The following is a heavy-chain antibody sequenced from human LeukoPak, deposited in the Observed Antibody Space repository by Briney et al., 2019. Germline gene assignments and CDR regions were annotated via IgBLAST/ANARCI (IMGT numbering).Heavy chain of an antibody. J-gene: IGHJ4*02. CDR3: ARHHSGRGWLQPATY. Sequence: SETLSLTCTVSGGSIISSSFWWGWIRQPPGEGLEWIGSIYYSGSTYYNPSLKSRVTISVDTSKNQFSLKLSSVTAADTAVYYCARHHSGRGWLQPATYWGQGTLVTVSS. D-gene: IGHD5-24*01. V-gene: IGHV4-39*01. CDR1: GGSIISSSFW. CDR2: IYYSGST.